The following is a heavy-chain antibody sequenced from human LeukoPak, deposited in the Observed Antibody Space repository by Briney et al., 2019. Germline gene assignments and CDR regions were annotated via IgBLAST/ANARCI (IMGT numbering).Heavy chain of an antibody. V-gene: IGHV3-30*02. Sequence: GGSLRLSCATSGFTFSSYGMHWVRQAPGKGLEWVTFIRYDGSHKYYADSVKGRFTISRDNAKNSLYLQMNSLRAEDTAVYYCARGGRIGWFDPWGQGTLVTVSS. CDR1: GFTFSSYG. CDR3: ARGGRIGWFDP. D-gene: IGHD3-16*01. CDR2: IRYDGSHK. J-gene: IGHJ5*02.